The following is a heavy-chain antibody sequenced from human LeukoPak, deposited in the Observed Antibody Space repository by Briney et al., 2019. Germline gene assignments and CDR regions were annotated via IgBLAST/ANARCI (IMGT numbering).Heavy chain of an antibody. D-gene: IGHD5-24*01. CDR2: INPNSGGT. CDR3: AREVATTREIDY. Sequence: GASVKVSCKASGYTFTGYYMHWVRQAPGQGLEWMGWINPNSGGTNYAQKFQGRVTMTRDTSISTAYMELSRLRSDETAVYYCAREVATTREIDYWGQGTLVTVSS. CDR1: GYTFTGYY. J-gene: IGHJ4*02. V-gene: IGHV1-2*02.